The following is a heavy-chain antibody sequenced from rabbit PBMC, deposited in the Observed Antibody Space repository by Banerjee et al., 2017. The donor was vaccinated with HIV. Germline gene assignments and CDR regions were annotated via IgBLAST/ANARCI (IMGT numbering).Heavy chain of an antibody. J-gene: IGHJ4*01. V-gene: IGHV1S40*01. D-gene: IGHD5-1*01. CDR3: ARAAVDYGSAGRAYTL. CDR2: IYAGSSGST. Sequence: QSLEESGGDLVKPGASLTLTCTASGFSFSSSYYMCWVRQAPGKGPEWIACIYAGSSGSTYYASWAKGRFTISKTSSTTVTLQMTSLTAADTATYFCARAAVDYGSAGRAYTLWGPGTLVTVS. CDR1: GFSFSSSYY.